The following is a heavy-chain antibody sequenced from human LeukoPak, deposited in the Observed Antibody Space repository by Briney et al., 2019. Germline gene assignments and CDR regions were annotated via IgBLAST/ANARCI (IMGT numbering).Heavy chain of an antibody. J-gene: IGHJ4*02. CDR2: IIPILGIA. V-gene: IGHV1-69*04. CDR1: GGTFSSYA. D-gene: IGHD4-11*01. Sequence: GASVKVSCKASGGTFSSYAISWVRQAPGQGLEWMGRIIPILGIANYAQKFQGRVTMTRDTSTSTVYMELSSLRSEDTAVYYCARDGGYSNEEYYFDYWGQGTLVTVSS. CDR3: ARDGGYSNEEYYFDY.